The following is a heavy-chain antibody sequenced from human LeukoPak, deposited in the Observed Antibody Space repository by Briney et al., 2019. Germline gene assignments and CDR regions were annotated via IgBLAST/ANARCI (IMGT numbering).Heavy chain of an antibody. D-gene: IGHD5-24*01. CDR1: GGSFSGYY. V-gene: IGHV4-34*01. CDR3: ASRRVWPQLVG. CDR2: INHSGGT. Sequence: SETLSLTCAVYGGSFSGYYWSWIRQPPGKGLEWIGEINHSGGTNYNPSLKSRVTISVDTSKNQFSLKLSSVTAADTAVYYCASRRVWPQLVGWGQGTLVTVSS. J-gene: IGHJ4*02.